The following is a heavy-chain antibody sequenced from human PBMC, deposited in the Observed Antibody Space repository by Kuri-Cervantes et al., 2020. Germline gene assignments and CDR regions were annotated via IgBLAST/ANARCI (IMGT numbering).Heavy chain of an antibody. Sequence: ASVKVSCKASGYTFTGYYMHWVRQAPGQGLEWMGWINPNSGGTNYAQKFQGRVTMTRDTSISTAYMELSRLRSDDTAVNYCARVRIMITFGGVGSFDYWGQGTLVTVSS. V-gene: IGHV1-2*02. J-gene: IGHJ4*02. CDR3: ARVRIMITFGGVGSFDY. CDR2: INPNSGGT. CDR1: GYTFTGYY. D-gene: IGHD3-16*01.